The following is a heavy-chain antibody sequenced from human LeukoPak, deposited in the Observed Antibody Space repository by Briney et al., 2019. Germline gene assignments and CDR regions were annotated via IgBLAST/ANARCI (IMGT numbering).Heavy chain of an antibody. V-gene: IGHV3-30*18. CDR1: GFTFSSYG. CDR2: ISYDGSNK. CDR3: AKDLGLYYYGSGSYADY. Sequence: GRSLRLSCAASGFTFSSYGMHWVRQAPGKGLEWVAVISYDGSNKYYADSVKGRFTISRDNSKNTRYLQMNSLRAEDTAVYYCAKDLGLYYYGSGSYADYWGQGTLVTVSS. J-gene: IGHJ4*02. D-gene: IGHD3-10*01.